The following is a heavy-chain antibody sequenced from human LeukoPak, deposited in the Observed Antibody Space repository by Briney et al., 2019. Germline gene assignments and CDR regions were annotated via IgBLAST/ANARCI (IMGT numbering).Heavy chain of an antibody. CDR3: ARDSGTTGEVKFDA. CDR2: IYKSGST. CDR1: GGPISSHP. D-gene: IGHD3-10*01. Sequence: SETLSLTCSVSGGPISSHPWLWIRQPPGKTLEWIGNIYKSGSTIHNPSLKSRITIYIDTPQNQFSLKVRSVTAGHTAVYYCARDSGTTGEVKFDAWGQRSLVTASS. V-gene: IGHV4-59*11. J-gene: IGHJ5*02.